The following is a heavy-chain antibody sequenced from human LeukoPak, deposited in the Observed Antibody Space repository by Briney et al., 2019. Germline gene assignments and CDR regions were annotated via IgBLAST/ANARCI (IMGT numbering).Heavy chain of an antibody. CDR2: IYSGGTT. J-gene: IGHJ4*02. Sequence: GGSLRLSCAASGFTDSTNCMTWVRQAPGQGLEWVSTIYSGGTTYYADSVMGRFTISRHNSRNTLYLQMNSLRAEDTAVYYCARVDTVMAYYFDLWGQGTLVTVSS. CDR3: ARVDTVMAYYFDL. CDR1: GFTDSTNC. V-gene: IGHV3-53*04. D-gene: IGHD5-18*01.